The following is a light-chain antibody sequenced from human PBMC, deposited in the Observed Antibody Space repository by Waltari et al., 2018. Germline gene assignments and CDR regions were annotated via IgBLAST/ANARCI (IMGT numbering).Light chain of an antibody. CDR1: GTTIVSYIL. V-gene: IGLV2-14*01. Sequence: ARTRPPPGPGPPGHPTPTPPPGPGTTIVSYILVSWYQKNPGKAPKVMIYDVSNRPPGVSSRFSGSKSGNTASLTISGLQAEDEADYYCSSYTSSSTYVFGSGTMVTVL. CDR2: DVS. CDR3: SSYTSSSTYV. J-gene: IGLJ1*01.